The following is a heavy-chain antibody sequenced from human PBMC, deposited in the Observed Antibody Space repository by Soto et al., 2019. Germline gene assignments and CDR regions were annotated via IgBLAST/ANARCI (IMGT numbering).Heavy chain of an antibody. V-gene: IGHV3-13*01. CDR1: GFTFSSYD. CDR2: IGTAGDT. CDR3: ARAGLYDAFDI. Sequence: GSLRLSCAASGFTFSSYDMHWVRQATGKGLEWVSAIGTAGDTYYPGSVKGRFTISRENAKNSLYLQMNSLRAGDTAVYYCARAGLYDAFDIWGQGTMVTVSS. D-gene: IGHD3-16*02. J-gene: IGHJ3*02.